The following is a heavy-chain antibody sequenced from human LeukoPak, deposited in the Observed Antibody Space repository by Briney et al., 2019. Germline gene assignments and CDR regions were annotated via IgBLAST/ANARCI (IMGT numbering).Heavy chain of an antibody. D-gene: IGHD2-15*01. J-gene: IGHJ6*03. Sequence: GASVKVSCKASGYTFTGYYMHWVRQAPGQGLEWMGWINPNSGGTNYAQKFQGRVTMTRDTSISTAYMELSRLRSDDTAVYYCAREAVVAATRYYYYMDVWGKGTTVTVSS. CDR2: INPNSGGT. V-gene: IGHV1-2*02. CDR3: AREAVVAATRYYYYMDV. CDR1: GYTFTGYY.